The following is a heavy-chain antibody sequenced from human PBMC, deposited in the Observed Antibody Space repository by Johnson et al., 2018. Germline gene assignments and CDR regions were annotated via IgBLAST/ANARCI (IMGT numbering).Heavy chain of an antibody. J-gene: IGHJ6*02. CDR3: ARDGATPNDYGMDV. CDR2: IKQDGNEK. D-gene: IGHD1-26*01. CDR1: GFTFSSYW. V-gene: IGHV3-7*01. Sequence: VQLVESGGGLVQPGGSLRLSCAASGFTFSSYWMSWVRQAPGKGLEWVANIKQDGNEKYYVDSVKGRFTISRDKAKNSLYMQMNSLRAEDTAVHNWARDGATPNDYGMDVWGQGTTVTVSS.